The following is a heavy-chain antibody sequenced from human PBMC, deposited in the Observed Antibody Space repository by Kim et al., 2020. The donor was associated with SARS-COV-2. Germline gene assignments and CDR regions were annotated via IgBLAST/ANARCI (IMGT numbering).Heavy chain of an antibody. J-gene: IGHJ6*03. CDR3: AKSRVTGTGYYYYMDV. D-gene: IGHD1-20*01. V-gene: IGHV3-30*02. Sequence: SVKGRFTISRDKSKNTLYLQMNSLRAEDTAVYYCAKSRVTGTGYYYYMDVWGKGTTVTVSS.